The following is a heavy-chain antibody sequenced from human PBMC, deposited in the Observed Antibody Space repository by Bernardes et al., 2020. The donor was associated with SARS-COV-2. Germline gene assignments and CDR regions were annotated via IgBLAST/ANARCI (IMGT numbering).Heavy chain of an antibody. CDR1: GVNFTGPA. V-gene: IGHV3-73*01. CDR3: TGDYFY. Sequence: GGALRLSCAASGVNFTGPAIQWGRQPSGKGLGGVGRIRSKTKGYATTYAASLKGRFVISRDDSRTTAYLQIHSLKIEDTAVYYCTGDYFYWDQGTLVSVSS. CDR2: IRSKTKGYAT. D-gene: IGHD4-17*01. J-gene: IGHJ4*02.